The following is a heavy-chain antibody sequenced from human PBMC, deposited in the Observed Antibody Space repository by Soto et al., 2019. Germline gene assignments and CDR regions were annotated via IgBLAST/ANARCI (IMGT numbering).Heavy chain of an antibody. V-gene: IGHV1-69*13. Sequence: ASVKVSCKASGVTFSSYAISWVRQAPGQGLEWMGGIVPIFGTANYAQKFQGRVTITADESTSTAYMELSSLRSEDTAVYYCASWRSRVVPAPGAYYFDYWGQGTLVTVSS. CDR1: GVTFSSYA. CDR2: IVPIFGTA. J-gene: IGHJ4*02. D-gene: IGHD2-2*01. CDR3: ASWRSRVVPAPGAYYFDY.